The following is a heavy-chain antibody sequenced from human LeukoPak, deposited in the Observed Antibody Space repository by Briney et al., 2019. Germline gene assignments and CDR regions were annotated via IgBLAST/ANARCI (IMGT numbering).Heavy chain of an antibody. J-gene: IGHJ4*02. CDR1: GYTFTSYG. D-gene: IGHD6-13*01. CDR3: ARGQWGSSWYYFDY. V-gene: IGHV1-18*03. Sequence: ASVKVSCKASGYTFTSYGISWVRQAPGQGLEWMGWISAYNGNTNYAQKLQGRVTMTTDTSASTAYMELSSLRSEDMAVYYCARGQWGSSWYYFDYWGQGTLVTVSS. CDR2: ISAYNGNT.